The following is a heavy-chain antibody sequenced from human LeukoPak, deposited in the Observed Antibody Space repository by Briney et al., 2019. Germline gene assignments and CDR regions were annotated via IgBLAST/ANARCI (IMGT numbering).Heavy chain of an antibody. D-gene: IGHD3-22*01. V-gene: IGHV4-59*12. Sequence: PSQTLSLTCTVSGGSISSYYWSWIRQPPGKGLEWIGYIYYSGSTNYNPSLKSRVTISVDTSKNQFSLKLSSVTAADTAVYYCARDYYDSSGTEGFDYWGQGTLVTVSS. CDR1: GGSISSYY. CDR3: ARDYYDSSGTEGFDY. CDR2: IYYSGST. J-gene: IGHJ4*02.